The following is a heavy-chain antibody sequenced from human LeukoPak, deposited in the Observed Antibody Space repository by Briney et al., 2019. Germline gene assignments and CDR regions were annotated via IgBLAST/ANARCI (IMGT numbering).Heavy chain of an antibody. CDR2: IWYDGSNK. CDR3: ARDLAVAGETYYYYYGMDV. Sequence: PGGSLRLSCAASGFTFSSYGMHWVRQAPGKGLEWLAVIWYDGSNKYYADSVKGRFTISRDNSKNTLYLQMNSLRAEDTAVYYCARDLAVAGETYYYYYGMDVRGQGTTVTVSS. D-gene: IGHD6-19*01. V-gene: IGHV3-33*01. CDR1: GFTFSSYG. J-gene: IGHJ6*02.